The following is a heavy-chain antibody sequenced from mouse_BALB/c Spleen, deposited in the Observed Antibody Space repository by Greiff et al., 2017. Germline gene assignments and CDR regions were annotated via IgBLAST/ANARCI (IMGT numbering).Heavy chain of an antibody. CDR1: GFNIKDTY. D-gene: IGHD2-1*01. CDR3: ARSGGNGNYGAMDY. J-gene: IGHJ4*01. CDR2: IDPANGNT. Sequence: EVQLQQSGAELVKPGASVKLSCTASGFNIKDTYMHWVKQRPEQGLEWIGRIDPANGNTKYDPKFQGKATITADTSSNTAYLQLSSLTSEDTAVYYCARSGGNGNYGAMDYWGQGTSVTVSS. V-gene: IGHV14-3*02.